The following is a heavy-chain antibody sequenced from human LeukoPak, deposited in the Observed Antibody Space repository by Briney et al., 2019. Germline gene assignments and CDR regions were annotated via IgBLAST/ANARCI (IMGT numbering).Heavy chain of an antibody. D-gene: IGHD6-13*01. CDR2: IYSDGNT. V-gene: IGHV3-53*01. CDR1: GFTVSSIY. Sequence: GGSLRLSCAVSGFTVSSIYMSWVRQAPGKGLEWVSFIYSDGNTYYADSVKGRFTISRDNSKNTLYLQMNSLRAEDTAVYYCARDSIAAAGPYFGYWGQGTLVTVSS. J-gene: IGHJ4*02. CDR3: ARDSIAAAGPYFGY.